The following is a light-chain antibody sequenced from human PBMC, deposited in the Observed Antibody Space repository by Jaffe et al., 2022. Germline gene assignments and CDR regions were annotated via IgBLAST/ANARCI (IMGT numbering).Light chain of an antibody. CDR1: QDISNY. CDR2: DAS. Sequence: DIQMTQSPSSLSASVGDRVTITCQASQDISNYLNWYQQKPGKAPKLLIYDASNLETGVPSRFSGSGSGTDFTFTISSLQPEDIATYYCQQYDNLWWTFGQGTKVEI. V-gene: IGKV1-33*01. J-gene: IGKJ1*01. CDR3: QQYDNLWWT.